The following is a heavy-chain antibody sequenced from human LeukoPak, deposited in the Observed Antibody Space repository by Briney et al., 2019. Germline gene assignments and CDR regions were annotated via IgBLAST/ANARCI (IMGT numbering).Heavy chain of an antibody. CDR3: AKGAYDYIEMGYFDY. Sequence: GGSLRLSCAASGFSISNSAMSWVRQAPGKGLGWVSLIVASSGSTFYADSVKGRFTISRDSSKNTLYLQMNSLRAEDMAVYYCAKGAYDYIEMGYFDYWGQGTLVTVSS. CDR1: GFSISNSA. V-gene: IGHV3-23*01. J-gene: IGHJ4*02. CDR2: IVASSGST. D-gene: IGHD5-12*01.